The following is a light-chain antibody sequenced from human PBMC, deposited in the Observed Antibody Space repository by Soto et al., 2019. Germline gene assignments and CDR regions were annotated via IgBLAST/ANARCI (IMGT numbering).Light chain of an antibody. V-gene: IGLV2-8*01. J-gene: IGLJ1*01. Sequence: QSVLTQPPSASGSPGQSVTISCTGTSSDVGGYNYVSWYQHHPGKAPKLISYEVDERPSGVPDRFSGSKSGNTASLTVSGLQAEDEADYYCSSYVGSNNFPYVFGTGTKLTVL. CDR1: SSDVGGYNY. CDR3: SSYVGSNNFPYV. CDR2: EVD.